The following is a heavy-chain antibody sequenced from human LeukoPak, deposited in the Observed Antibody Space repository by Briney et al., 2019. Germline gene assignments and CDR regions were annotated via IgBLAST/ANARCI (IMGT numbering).Heavy chain of an antibody. J-gene: IGHJ4*02. CDR1: GYTFTGFY. V-gene: IGHV1-2*02. D-gene: IGHD5-12*01. Sequence: ASVKVSYKASGYTFTGFYIYWVRQAPGQGLEWMGWIYPASGGTNYAQKFQGRVTMTRDTSITTAYMELRRLRPDDTAVYYCARASGYDYPSDYWGQGTQVTVSS. CDR2: IYPASGGT. CDR3: ARASGYDYPSDY.